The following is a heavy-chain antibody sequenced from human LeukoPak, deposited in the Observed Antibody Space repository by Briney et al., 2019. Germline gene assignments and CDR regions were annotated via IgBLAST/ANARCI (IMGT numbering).Heavy chain of an antibody. V-gene: IGHV4-38-2*02. Sequence: SETLSLTCTVSGSSISSGYYWGWIRQPQGKGLEWIGAIYNSGSTYYNTSLKSRVAISLDTSKNQLSLTLRSVTAADTAVYFCAASTRLMVVVDCWGQGTLVTVSS. CDR1: GSSISSGYY. D-gene: IGHD3-22*01. CDR3: AASTRLMVVVDC. CDR2: IYNSGST. J-gene: IGHJ4*02.